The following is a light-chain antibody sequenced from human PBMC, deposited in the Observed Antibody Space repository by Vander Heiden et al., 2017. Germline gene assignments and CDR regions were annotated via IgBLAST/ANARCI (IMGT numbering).Light chain of an antibody. Sequence: EIVLTQSPGTLSLSPGERATLPCRASQSVSSSYLAWYQQKPGQAPRLLIYGASSRATGIPDRFSGSGSGTDFTLTINRLEPEDFAVYYCQQYGTSPVYTFGQGTKLEIK. V-gene: IGKV3-20*01. CDR3: QQYGTSPVYT. CDR1: QSVSSSY. CDR2: GAS. J-gene: IGKJ2*01.